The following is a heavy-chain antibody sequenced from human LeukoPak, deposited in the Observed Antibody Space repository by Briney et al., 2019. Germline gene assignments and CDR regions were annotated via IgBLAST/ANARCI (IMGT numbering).Heavy chain of an antibody. V-gene: IGHV4-30-4*08. D-gene: IGHD6-13*01. J-gene: IGHJ3*02. CDR2: IYYSGST. CDR1: GGSISSGDYY. CDR3: AREPRRGIAAADALGAFDI. Sequence: SETLSPTCTVSGGSISSGDYYWSWIRQPPGKGLEWIGYIYYSGSTYYNPSLKSRVTISVDTSKNQFSLKLSSVTAAGTAVYYCAREPRRGIAAADALGAFDIWGQGTMVTVSS.